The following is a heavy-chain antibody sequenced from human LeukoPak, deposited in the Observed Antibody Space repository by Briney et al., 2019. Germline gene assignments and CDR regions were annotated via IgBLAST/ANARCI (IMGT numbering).Heavy chain of an antibody. CDR2: VNTDGKST. D-gene: IGHD1-26*01. J-gene: IGHJ4*02. V-gene: IGHV3-74*01. CDR3: ARTVGKHFDY. Sequence: QPGGSLRLSCAASGFTFSSYAMGWVRQAPGKGLVWVSRVNTDGKSTTYADSVQGRLSISRDNAKNTVYLQMNSLRAEDTAVYYCARTVGKHFDYWGQGTLVTVSS. CDR1: GFTFSSYA.